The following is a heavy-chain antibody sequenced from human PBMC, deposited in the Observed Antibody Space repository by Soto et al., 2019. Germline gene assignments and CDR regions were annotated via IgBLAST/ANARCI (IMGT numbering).Heavy chain of an antibody. Sequence: QVQLVQSGAEVKKPGSSVRVSCKASGTIFSSYTISWVRQAPGQGLEWMGRIIPILGETNSAQKFQDRVTLTADKSTNTACMELNSLRLEDTAVYYCARGLGGRMDDWGQGTTGTVSS. CDR3: ARGLGGRMDD. CDR2: IIPILGET. J-gene: IGHJ6*02. V-gene: IGHV1-69*08. CDR1: GTIFSSYT. D-gene: IGHD3-16*01.